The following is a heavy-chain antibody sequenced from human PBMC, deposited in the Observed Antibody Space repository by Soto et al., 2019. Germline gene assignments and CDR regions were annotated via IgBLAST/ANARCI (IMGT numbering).Heavy chain of an antibody. CDR2: INPSGGSP. J-gene: IGHJ4*02. Sequence: QVQLVQSGAEVKKSGASVRVACKASGYTFTTYYLHWLRLAPGQGLEWMGIINPSGGSPTYAQKFQGRVTRTTDTSTSTVYMELSGLSSEDTAIYYCARVAYGSGRYYNPFDYWGQGTLVTVSS. V-gene: IGHV1-46*01. CDR3: ARVAYGSGRYYNPFDY. CDR1: GYTFTTYY. D-gene: IGHD3-10*01.